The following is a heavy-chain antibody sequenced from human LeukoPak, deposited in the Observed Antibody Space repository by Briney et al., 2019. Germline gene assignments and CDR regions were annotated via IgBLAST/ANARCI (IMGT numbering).Heavy chain of an antibody. V-gene: IGHV3-33*01. J-gene: IGHJ3*02. CDR3: ARDPMYCSSTSCMGGAFDI. CDR2: IWYDGSNK. D-gene: IGHD2-2*01. Sequence: PGGSLRLSCAASGFTFSSYGMHWVRQAPGKGLEWVAVIWYDGSNKYYVDSVKGRFTISRDNSKNTLYLQMNSLRAEDTAVYYCARDPMYCSSTSCMGGAFDIWGQGTMVTVSS. CDR1: GFTFSSYG.